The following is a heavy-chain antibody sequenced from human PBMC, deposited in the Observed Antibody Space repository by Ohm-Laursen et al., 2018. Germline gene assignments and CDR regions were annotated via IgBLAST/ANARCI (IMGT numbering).Heavy chain of an antibody. CDR1: GGSTSSGGYY. J-gene: IGHJ4*02. Sequence: TLSLTCTVSGGSTSSGGYYWSWIRQHPGKGLEWIGYIYYSGSTYYNPSPKSRVTISVDTSKNQFSLKLSSVTAADTAVYYCARTSLGIADYWGQGTLVTVSS. V-gene: IGHV4-31*03. D-gene: IGHD7-27*01. CDR2: IYYSGST. CDR3: ARTSLGIADY.